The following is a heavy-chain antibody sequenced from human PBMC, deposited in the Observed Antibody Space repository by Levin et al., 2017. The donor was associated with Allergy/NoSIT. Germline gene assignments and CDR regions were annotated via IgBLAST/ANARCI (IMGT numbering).Heavy chain of an antibody. Sequence: SETLSLTCTVSGGSISSSDWWNWVRQSPEKGLEWIGEIYRSGNTNYNPSLESRVTISIDKFNNQFSLNLRSVTAADTTVYYCARSSYGNQFDYWGAGALVTDSS. CDR3: ARSSYGNQFDY. D-gene: IGHD1-26*01. V-gene: IGHV4-4*02. CDR2: IYRSGNT. CDR1: GGSISSSDW. J-gene: IGHJ4*02.